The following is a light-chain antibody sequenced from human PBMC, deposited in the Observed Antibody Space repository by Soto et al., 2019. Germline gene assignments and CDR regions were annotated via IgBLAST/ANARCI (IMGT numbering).Light chain of an antibody. Sequence: QSALTQPPSVSGSPGQSVTISCTGTSIDVGGYNYVSWYQQHPGKAPKLMIYDVSKRPSGVPDRFSGSKSGNTASLTISGLQAEDDADYYCCSYAGSYTYVFGTGTKLTVL. CDR3: CSYAGSYTYV. CDR1: SIDVGGYNY. V-gene: IGLV2-11*01. CDR2: DVS. J-gene: IGLJ1*01.